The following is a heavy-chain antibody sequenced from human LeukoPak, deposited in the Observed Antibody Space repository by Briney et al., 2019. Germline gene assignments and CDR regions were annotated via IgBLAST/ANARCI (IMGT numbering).Heavy chain of an antibody. CDR3: TRGIDMGYSYDMDLGGY. V-gene: IGHV3-73*01. CDR2: IRSKANSYAT. CDR1: GFTFSGSA. J-gene: IGHJ4*02. D-gene: IGHD5-18*01. Sequence: GGSLRLSCAASGFTFSGSAMHWVRQASGKGLEWVGRIRSKANSYATAYAASVKGRFTISRDDSKNTAYMQMNSLKTEDTAEYYCTRGIDMGYSYDMDLGGYWGQGTLVTVSS.